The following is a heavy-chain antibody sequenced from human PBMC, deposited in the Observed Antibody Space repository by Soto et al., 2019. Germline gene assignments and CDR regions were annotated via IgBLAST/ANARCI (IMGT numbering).Heavy chain of an antibody. CDR1: GGTFSSYA. Sequence: GASVKVSCKASGGTFSSYAISWVRQAPGQGLEWMGGIIPIFGTANYAQKFQGRVTITADESTSTAYMELSSLRSEDTAVYYCARERSIVGATYRRDAFDIWGQGTMVTVSS. D-gene: IGHD1-26*01. CDR2: IIPIFGTA. V-gene: IGHV1-69*13. CDR3: ARERSIVGATYRRDAFDI. J-gene: IGHJ3*02.